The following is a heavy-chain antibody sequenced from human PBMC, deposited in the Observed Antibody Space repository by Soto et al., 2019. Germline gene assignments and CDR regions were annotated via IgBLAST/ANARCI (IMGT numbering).Heavy chain of an antibody. V-gene: IGHV3-23*01. J-gene: IGHJ5*02. CDR3: AKDRDNNNWFDP. CDR1: GFTFSNYA. CDR2: ISGSGGST. D-gene: IGHD1-20*01. Sequence: TGGSLRLSCAASGFTFSNYALSWVRQAPGKGLEWVSLISGSGGSTYYADSVKGRFTISRDNSKNTMYLQMNSLRAEDTAVYYCAKDRDNNNWFDPWGQGTLVTVSS.